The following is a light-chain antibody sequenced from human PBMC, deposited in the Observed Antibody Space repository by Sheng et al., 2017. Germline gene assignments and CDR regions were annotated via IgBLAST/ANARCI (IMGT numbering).Light chain of an antibody. Sequence: EIVMTQSPATLSVSPGERATLSCRASQSISSNLAWYQQKLGQAPRLLLYGASIRATGIPARFSGSGSGTEFTLTISSLQSEDVAVYHCQQYDKWPLTFGGGTKVEIK. V-gene: IGKV3-15*01. CDR3: QQYDKWPLT. CDR1: QSISSN. J-gene: IGKJ4*01. CDR2: GAS.